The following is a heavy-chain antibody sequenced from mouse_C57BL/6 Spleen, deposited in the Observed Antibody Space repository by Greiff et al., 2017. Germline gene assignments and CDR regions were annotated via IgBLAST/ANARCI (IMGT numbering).Heavy chain of an antibody. CDR2: IHPNSGST. CDR1: GYTFTSYW. V-gene: IGHV1-64*01. CDR3: ARREGYYFDY. Sequence: VKLQQPGAELVKPGASVKLSCKASGYTFTSYWMHWVKQRPGQGLEWIGMIHPNSGSTNYNEKFKSKATLTVDKSSSTAYMQLSILTSEDSAVYYCARREGYYFDYWGQGTTLTVSS. J-gene: IGHJ2*01.